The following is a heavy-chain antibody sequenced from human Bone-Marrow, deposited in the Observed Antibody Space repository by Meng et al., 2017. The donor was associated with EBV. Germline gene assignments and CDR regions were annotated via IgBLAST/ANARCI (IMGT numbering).Heavy chain of an antibody. J-gene: IGHJ4*02. CDR1: GGSVSSCSYY. D-gene: IGHD5-24*01. Sequence: HLQESGPGLVKPAEPLSLTCPVSGGSVSSCSYYWSWIRQPPGKRLEWIGYIYYSGSTNYTPSLKSRVTISVDTSKNQFSLKLSSVTAADTAVYYCARRRLQFGYFDYWGQGTLVTVSS. CDR3: ARRRLQFGYFDY. CDR2: IYYSGST. V-gene: IGHV4-61*01.